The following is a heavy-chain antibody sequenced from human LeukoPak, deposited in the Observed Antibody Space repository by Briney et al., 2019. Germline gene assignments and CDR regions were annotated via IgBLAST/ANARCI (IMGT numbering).Heavy chain of an antibody. CDR3: ARSGWRDAFGI. V-gene: IGHV4-34*01. J-gene: IGHJ3*02. CDR2: INHSGST. Sequence: PSETLSLTCAVYGGSFSGYYWSWIRQPPGKGLEWIGEINHSGSTNYNPSLKSRVTISVDTSKNQFSLKLSSVTAADTAVYYCARSGWRDAFGIWGQGTMVTVSS. D-gene: IGHD6-19*01. CDR1: GGSFSGYY.